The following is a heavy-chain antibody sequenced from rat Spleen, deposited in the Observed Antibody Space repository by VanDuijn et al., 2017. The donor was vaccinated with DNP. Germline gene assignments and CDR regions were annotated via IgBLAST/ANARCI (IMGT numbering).Heavy chain of an antibody. V-gene: IGHV5-22*01. CDR3: VRWNSGHFDY. D-gene: IGHD4-3*01. Sequence: EVQLVESGGGLVQPGRSLKLSCAASGITFSDSYMAWVRQAPKKGLEWAAYIGSPAYAPYYTDSVKGRFAISRDNAKSTLYLQMNSLRSEDMATYYCVRWNSGHFDYWGQGVMDTVSS. CDR2: IGSPAYAP. J-gene: IGHJ2*01. CDR1: GITFSDSY.